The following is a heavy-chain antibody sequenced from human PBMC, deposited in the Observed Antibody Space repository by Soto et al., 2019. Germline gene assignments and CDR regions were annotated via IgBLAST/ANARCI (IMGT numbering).Heavy chain of an antibody. D-gene: IGHD6-6*01. CDR2: INQSGST. CDR1: SGTISSSNW. J-gene: IGHJ6*03. Sequence: SETLSLTCAVSSGTISSSNWWTWVRQPPGKGLEWIGEINQSGSTNYNPSLRSRVTISVDTSKNQFFLKLSSVTAADTAVYYCAREYSSSSEYYYYYYMDVWGKGTTVTVSS. V-gene: IGHV4-4*02. CDR3: AREYSSSSEYYYYYYMDV.